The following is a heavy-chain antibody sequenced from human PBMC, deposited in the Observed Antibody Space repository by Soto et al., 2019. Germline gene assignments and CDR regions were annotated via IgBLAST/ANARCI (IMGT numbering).Heavy chain of an antibody. D-gene: IGHD3-3*01. V-gene: IGHV3-66*01. J-gene: IGHJ3*02. Sequence: EVQLVESGGGLVQPGGSLTLSCAASGLTVNADYMSWVRQAPGKGLEWVSVIFTGGNTYYIDSVKGRFTISRDNSKNTLYLQMNSLRVEDTAVYYCARESAAKADAFDIGGQGTMVTVSS. CDR1: GLTVNADY. CDR2: IFTGGNT. CDR3: ARESAAKADAFDI.